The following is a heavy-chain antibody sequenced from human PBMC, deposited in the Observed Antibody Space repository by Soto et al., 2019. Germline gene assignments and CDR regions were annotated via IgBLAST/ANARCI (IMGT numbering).Heavy chain of an antibody. CDR1: GFTFNYFT. D-gene: IGHD4-17*01. CDR2: ISSSSSHK. V-gene: IGHV3-21*04. J-gene: IGHJ3*02. CDR3: ARLRSDAFDI. Sequence: EVQLVESGGGLVKPGESLRLSCAASGFTFNYFTMNWVRQAPGKGLEWVASISSSSSHKYSADSVRGRFTFSRDNANNSLYLQMNSLRVEDTAVYYCARLRSDAFDIWGQGTLVTVSS.